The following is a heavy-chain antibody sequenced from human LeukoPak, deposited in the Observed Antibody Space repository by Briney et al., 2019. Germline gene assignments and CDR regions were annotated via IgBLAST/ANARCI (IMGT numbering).Heavy chain of an antibody. D-gene: IGHD5-12*01. CDR3: AKGGVLDIVATITMYYFDY. J-gene: IGHJ4*02. CDR1: GFTFSSYG. V-gene: IGHV3-30*18. Sequence: GGSLRLSCAASGFTFSSYGMHWVRQAPGKGLEWVAVISYDGSNKYYADSVKGRFTISRDNSKNTLYLQMNSLRAEDTAVYYCAKGGVLDIVATITMYYFDYWGQGTLVTVSS. CDR2: ISYDGSNK.